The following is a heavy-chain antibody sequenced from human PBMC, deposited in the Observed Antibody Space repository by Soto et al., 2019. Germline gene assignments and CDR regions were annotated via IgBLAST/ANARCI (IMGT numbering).Heavy chain of an antibody. J-gene: IGHJ5*02. Sequence: QVQLQESGPGLVKPSQTLSLTCTVSGGSISRGGYYWSWIRQHPGKGLEWIGYIYYSGSTYYNPSLKSRVTISVDTSKNQFSLKLSSVTAADTAVYYCARDTQWLPLQNWFDPWGQGTLVTVSS. CDR1: GGSISRGGYY. CDR2: IYYSGST. V-gene: IGHV4-31*03. D-gene: IGHD5-12*01. CDR3: ARDTQWLPLQNWFDP.